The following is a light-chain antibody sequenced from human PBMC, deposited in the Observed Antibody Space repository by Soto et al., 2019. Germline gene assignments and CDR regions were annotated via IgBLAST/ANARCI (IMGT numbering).Light chain of an antibody. J-gene: IGKJ5*01. CDR3: QQLHDYPIT. CDR2: AAS. Sequence: ILLPQSPASLSASVGDRVTITCRASQGIDSSFAWYQQKPGKAPKLLIYAASSLQGGVPSRFSGSGSGTDFTLTISSLQPEDFATYYCQQLHDYPITFGQGTRLEIK. V-gene: IGKV1-9*01. CDR1: QGIDSS.